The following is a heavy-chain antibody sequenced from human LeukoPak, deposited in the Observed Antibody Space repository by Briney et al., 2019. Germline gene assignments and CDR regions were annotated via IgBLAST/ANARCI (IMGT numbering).Heavy chain of an antibody. CDR1: GFTVSSNY. J-gene: IGHJ4*02. D-gene: IGHD3-22*01. CDR3: ARSYYYESSGYYYFDY. V-gene: IGHV3-53*01. Sequence: GGSLRLSCVASGFTVSSNYMSWVRQAPGKGLEWVSTIYSDGSTYYADSVTGRFTISRDNSKNTLYLQMNSLRAEDTAVYYCARSYYYESSGYYYFDYWGQGTLVTVSS. CDR2: IYSDGST.